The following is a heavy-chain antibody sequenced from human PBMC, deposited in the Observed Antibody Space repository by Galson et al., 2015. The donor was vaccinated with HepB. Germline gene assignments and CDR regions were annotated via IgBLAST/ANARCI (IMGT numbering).Heavy chain of an antibody. CDR2: ISGSGGST. CDR1: GFTFSSYA. D-gene: IGHD1-26*01. J-gene: IGHJ4*02. V-gene: IGHV3-23*01. Sequence: SLRLSCAASGFTFSSYAMSWVRQAPGKGVEWVSAISGSGGSTYYADSVKGRFTISRDNSKNTLYLQMNSLRAEDTAVYYCAKDQRGNYYLSDYWGQGTQVTVFS. CDR3: AKDQRGNYYLSDY.